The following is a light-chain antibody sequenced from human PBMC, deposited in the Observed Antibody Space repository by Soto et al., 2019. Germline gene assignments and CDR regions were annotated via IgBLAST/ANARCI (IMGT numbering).Light chain of an antibody. Sequence: EIVMTQSPATLSVSPGEIATLCCRASQSVSSSYLAWYQQKPGQAPRVLIYGASSRATGIPDRFSGSGSGTDFTLTISRLEPEDFAVYYCQQYGSSEITLGQGTRLEIK. CDR1: QSVSSSY. V-gene: IGKV3-20*01. CDR3: QQYGSSEIT. J-gene: IGKJ5*01. CDR2: GAS.